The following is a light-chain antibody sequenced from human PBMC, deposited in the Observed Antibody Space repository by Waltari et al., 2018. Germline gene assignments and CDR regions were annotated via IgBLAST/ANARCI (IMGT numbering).Light chain of an antibody. V-gene: IGKV1-5*01. J-gene: IGKJ4*01. Sequence: DIQMTQSPSTLSASVGDRVNITCRASQSIGSLLAWYQKKPGKAPKLLIYDASSLETGFPSRFSGSGSGTEFTLTINSLQPDDFATYSCQQYYSYFTFGGGAKVEIK. CDR1: QSIGSL. CDR3: QQYYSYFT. CDR2: DAS.